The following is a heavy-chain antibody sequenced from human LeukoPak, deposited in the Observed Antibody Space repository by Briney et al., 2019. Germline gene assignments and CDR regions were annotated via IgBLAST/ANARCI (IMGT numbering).Heavy chain of an antibody. J-gene: IGHJ5*02. V-gene: IGHV4-4*07. CDR2: IHTSGST. CDR3: ARGYCSSTSCHNWFDP. Sequence: PSETLSLTCTVSGGSISSYYWSRIRQPAGKGMEWIGRIHTSGSTNYNPSLKSRVTMSVDTSKNQFSLKLSSVTAADTAVYYCARGYCSSTSCHNWFDPWGQGTLVTVSS. CDR1: GGSISSYY. D-gene: IGHD2-2*01.